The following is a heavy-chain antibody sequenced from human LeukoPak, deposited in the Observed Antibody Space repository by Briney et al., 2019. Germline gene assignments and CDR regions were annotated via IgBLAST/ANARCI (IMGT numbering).Heavy chain of an antibody. Sequence: SVKVSCKASGFTFPNSAMQWVRQARGQRLEWIVWIVLGAGNTVYSHKFHDRVTITRDISTNTAYMELASLGSEDTAVYYCAAQRGASLHDFWSTRLFDPWGQGTLVTVSS. D-gene: IGHD3-3*01. J-gene: IGHJ5*02. V-gene: IGHV1-58*02. CDR2: IVLGAGNT. CDR1: GFTFPNSA. CDR3: AAQRGASLHDFWSTRLFDP.